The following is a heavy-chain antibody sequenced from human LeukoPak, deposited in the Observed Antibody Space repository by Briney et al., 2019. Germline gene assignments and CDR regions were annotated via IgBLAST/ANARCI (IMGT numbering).Heavy chain of an antibody. Sequence: KASVTLSLTCSVSGGSISNYYWSWIRQPPGMGLEWIGSIYYSGSTDYNPSLKSPVTMSVDTSKNQFSLKMSSVTAADTAVYYCARGFSVWTGYYYYYGMDVWGLGTTVTVSS. D-gene: IGHD1-1*01. J-gene: IGHJ6*02. CDR3: ARGFSVWTGYYYYYGMDV. CDR2: IYYSGST. CDR1: GGSISNYY. V-gene: IGHV4-59*01.